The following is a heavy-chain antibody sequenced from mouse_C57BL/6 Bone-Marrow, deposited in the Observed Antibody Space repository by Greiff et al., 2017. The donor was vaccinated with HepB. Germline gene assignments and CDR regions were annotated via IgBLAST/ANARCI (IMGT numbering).Heavy chain of an antibody. CDR1: GYTFTSYW. D-gene: IGHD1-1*01. V-gene: IGHV1-69*01. CDR2: IDPSDSYT. J-gene: IGHJ2*01. Sequence: VQLQQPGAELVMPGASVKLSCKASGYTFTSYWMHWVKQRPGQGLEWIGEIDPSDSYTNYNQKFKGKSTLTVDKSSSTAYMQLSSLTSEDSAVYYCAYYGSSPFDYWGQGTTLTVSS. CDR3: AYYGSSPFDY.